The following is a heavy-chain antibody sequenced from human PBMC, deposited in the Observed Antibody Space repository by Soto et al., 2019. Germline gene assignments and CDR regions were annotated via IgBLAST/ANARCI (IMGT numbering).Heavy chain of an antibody. V-gene: IGHV3-23*01. CDR1: GFTFSSYA. J-gene: IGHJ6*02. Sequence: AGGSLRLSCAASGFTFSSYAMSWVRQAPGKGLEWVSAISGSGGSTYYADSVKGRFTISRDNSKNTLYLQMNSLRAEDTAVYYCAKDLAEDYYDSSGYYFGYYYYGMDVWGQGTTVTVSS. CDR3: AKDLAEDYYDSSGYYFGYYYYGMDV. CDR2: ISGSGGST. D-gene: IGHD3-22*01.